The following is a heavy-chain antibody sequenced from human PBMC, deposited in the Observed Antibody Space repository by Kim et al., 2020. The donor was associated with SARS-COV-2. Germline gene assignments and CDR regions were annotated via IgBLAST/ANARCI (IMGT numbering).Heavy chain of an antibody. V-gene: IGHV3-48*03. Sequence: VKGRFTISRDNAKSSLSLQMNGLGAEDTAVYYCARSLYCSSASCFFGMDVWGQGTTVTVSS. D-gene: IGHD2-2*01. J-gene: IGHJ6*02. CDR3: ARSLYCSSASCFFGMDV.